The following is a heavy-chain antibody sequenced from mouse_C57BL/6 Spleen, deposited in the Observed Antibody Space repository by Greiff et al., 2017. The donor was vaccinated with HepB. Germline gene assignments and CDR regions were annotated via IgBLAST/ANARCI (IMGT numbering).Heavy chain of an antibody. J-gene: IGHJ2*01. CDR3: ARAPFTTVVATDY. CDR1: GYTFTSYW. V-gene: IGHV1-69*01. CDR2: IDPSDSYT. D-gene: IGHD1-1*01. Sequence: VQLQQPGAELVMPGASVKLSCKASGYTFTSYWMHWVKQRPGQGLEWIGEIDPSDSYTNYNQKFKGKSTLTVDKSSSTAYMQLSSLTSEDSAVYYCARAPFTTVVATDYWGQGTTLTVSS.